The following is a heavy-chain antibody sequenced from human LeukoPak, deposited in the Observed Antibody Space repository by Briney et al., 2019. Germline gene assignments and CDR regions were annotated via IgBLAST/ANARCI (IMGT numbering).Heavy chain of an antibody. Sequence: SVNVSCLASGGTFSSYAISWVRQAPGQGLEWMGGIIPIFGTAHYAYKLQGRVTLTTNESTITAYMELSSLRTEDTAVYYCARLHDYGEQFDYWGQGTLVTVSS. CDR3: ARLHDYGEQFDY. CDR1: GGTFSSYA. V-gene: IGHV1-69*05. J-gene: IGHJ4*02. D-gene: IGHD4-17*01. CDR2: IIPIFGTA.